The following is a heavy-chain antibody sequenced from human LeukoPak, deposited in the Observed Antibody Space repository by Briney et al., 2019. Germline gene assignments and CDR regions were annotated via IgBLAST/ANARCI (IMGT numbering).Heavy chain of an antibody. CDR1: GGSISSYY. V-gene: IGHV4-59*01. J-gene: IGHJ6*03. D-gene: IGHD1-14*01. CDR2: ASHSGST. Sequence: PSETLSLACSVSGGSISSYYWNWIRQPPGKGLEWIGYASHSGSTNYNPSLKSRVTISVDTSKKQFSLKLSSVTAADTAVYYWAGGGSPRRRYFYNMDVWGKGTTVTVSS. CDR3: AGGGSPRRRYFYNMDV.